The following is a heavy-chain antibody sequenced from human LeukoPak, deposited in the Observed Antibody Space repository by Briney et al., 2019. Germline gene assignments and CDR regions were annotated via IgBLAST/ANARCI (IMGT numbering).Heavy chain of an antibody. J-gene: IGHJ5*02. CDR2: INPNNGGT. Sequence: ASVKVSCTASGYSFTGYYIRWVRQAPGQGLEWMGWINPNNGGTNFAQKFQGRVTMTRDTSISTAYMELSRLRSDDTAIYYCARDQNTGYANNWFDPWGQGTLVTVSS. CDR1: GYSFTGYY. CDR3: ARDQNTGYANNWFDP. V-gene: IGHV1-2*02. D-gene: IGHD5-12*01.